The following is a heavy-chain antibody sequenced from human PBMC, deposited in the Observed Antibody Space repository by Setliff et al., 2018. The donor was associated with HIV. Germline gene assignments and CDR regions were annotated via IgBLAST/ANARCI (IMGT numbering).Heavy chain of an antibody. CDR2: IIPICGTA. D-gene: IGHD6-19*01. V-gene: IGHV1-69*13. J-gene: IGHJ4*02. Sequence: GASVKVSCKASGGTFSTYAISWVRQAPGQGLEWMGGIIPICGTANYDKRFQGRVTITADETTSTAYMELSSLRSEDTAVYYCARDQRTAVAGTYYWGQGTLVTVSS. CDR3: ARDQRTAVAGTYY. CDR1: GGTFSTYA.